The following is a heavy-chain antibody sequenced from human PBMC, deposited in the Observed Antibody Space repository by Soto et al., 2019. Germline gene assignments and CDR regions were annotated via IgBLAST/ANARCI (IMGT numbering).Heavy chain of an antibody. V-gene: IGHV1-69*12. Sequence: QVQLVQSGAEVKKPGSSVKVSCKASGGTFSSYAISWVRQAPGQGLEWMGGIIPIFGTANYAQKFQGRVTITADESTSTAYMELSSLRSEDTAVYYCSLVVTATRVPYYFDYWGQGTLVTVSS. J-gene: IGHJ4*02. CDR3: SLVVTATRVPYYFDY. CDR2: IIPIFGTA. D-gene: IGHD2-21*02. CDR1: GGTFSSYA.